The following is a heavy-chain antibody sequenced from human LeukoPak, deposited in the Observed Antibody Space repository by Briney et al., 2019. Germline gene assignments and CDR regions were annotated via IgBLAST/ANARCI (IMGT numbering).Heavy chain of an antibody. V-gene: IGHV3-30*18. J-gene: IGHJ4*02. D-gene: IGHD2-15*01. CDR3: AKTGGDIVVVVAATFFDY. CDR2: ISYDGSNK. CDR1: GFTFSSYG. Sequence: GGSLRLSCAASGFTFSSYGMHWVRQAPGEGLEWVAVISYDGSNKYYADSVKGRFTISRDNSKNTLYLQMNSLRAEDTAVYYCAKTGGDIVVVVAATFFDYWGQGTLVTVSS.